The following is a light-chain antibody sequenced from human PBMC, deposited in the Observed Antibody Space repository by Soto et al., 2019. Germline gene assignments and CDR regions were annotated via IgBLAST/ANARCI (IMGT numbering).Light chain of an antibody. J-gene: IGKJ3*01. CDR1: QDINTY. Sequence: DIQMTKSSSSLSASVGDRVNITCQASQDINTYLSWYQQRPGKAPRLLIYDASDLETGVPSRFSGSGSGTNFTLTITSLRPEDFATYLCQHYSNLPPIFAPGTNVDIK. CDR2: DAS. CDR3: QHYSNLPPI. V-gene: IGKV1-33*01.